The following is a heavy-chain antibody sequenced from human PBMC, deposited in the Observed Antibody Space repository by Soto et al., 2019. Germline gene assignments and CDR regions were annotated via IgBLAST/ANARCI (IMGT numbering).Heavy chain of an antibody. D-gene: IGHD3-3*01. CDR2: IYYSGST. Sequence: SETLSLTCTVSGGSISSGDYYWSWIRQPPGKGLEWIGYIYYSGSTYYNPSLKSRVTISVDTSKNQFSLKLSSVTAADTAEYYCARVFITFFGVGLTHNWSDPRGQGTLVTVSS. CDR1: GGSISSGDYY. J-gene: IGHJ5*02. CDR3: ARVFITFFGVGLTHNWSDP. V-gene: IGHV4-30-4*01.